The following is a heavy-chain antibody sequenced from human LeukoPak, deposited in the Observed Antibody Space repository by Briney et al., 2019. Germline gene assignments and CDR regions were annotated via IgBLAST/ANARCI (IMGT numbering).Heavy chain of an antibody. D-gene: IGHD6-19*01. CDR2: INSDGSST. CDR1: GFTFSSYW. Sequence: GGSLRLSCAASGFTFSSYWMHWVRQAPGKGLVWVSRINSDGSSTSYADSVKGRFTISRDNAKNTLYLQMNSLRAEDTAVCYCARGPPYSGWFDYWGQGTLVTVSS. V-gene: IGHV3-74*01. CDR3: ARGPPYSGWFDY. J-gene: IGHJ4*02.